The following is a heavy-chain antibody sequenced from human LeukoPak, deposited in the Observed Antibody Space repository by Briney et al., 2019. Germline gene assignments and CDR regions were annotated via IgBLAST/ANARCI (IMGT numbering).Heavy chain of an antibody. CDR1: GYSFTNYW. CDR2: IYPSDADT. V-gene: IGHV5-51*01. J-gene: IGHJ4*02. CDR3: ARLATGHSFDF. Sequence: GESLKISCKGSGYSFTNYWDGWVRQMPGKGLEWMGIIYPSDADTKYSPSFQGQVTISADKSIKTAYMQWSSLKASDTAMYFCARLATGHSFDFWGQGTLVSVSS. D-gene: IGHD6-13*01.